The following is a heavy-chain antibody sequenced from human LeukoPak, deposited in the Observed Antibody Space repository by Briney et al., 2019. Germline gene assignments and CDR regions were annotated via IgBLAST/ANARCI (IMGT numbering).Heavy chain of an antibody. V-gene: IGHV3-23*01. CDR3: AKGLVEFTTAFDY. D-gene: IGHD1-26*01. Sequence: SGGSLRLSCTASEVTLSTYAMSWVRQAPGKGLDWVSTISGSGGNTYYADSVKGRFTVSRDNSKNTLYLQMSSLRAEDTAVYYCAKGLVEFTTAFDYWGQGTLVTVSS. CDR1: EVTLSTYA. CDR2: ISGSGGNT. J-gene: IGHJ4*02.